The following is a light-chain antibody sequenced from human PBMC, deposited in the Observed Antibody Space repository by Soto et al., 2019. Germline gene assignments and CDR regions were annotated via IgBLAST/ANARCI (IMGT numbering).Light chain of an antibody. J-gene: IGKJ1*01. Sequence: EIVLTQSPGTLSLSPGERATLSCRASQSASSTYLAWYQEKPGRAPRLLIYDASSRATGIPDRFSGSGSGTDFTLTISRLEPEDFAVYYCQQFSSTPWTFGQGTEVEIK. V-gene: IGKV3-20*01. CDR2: DAS. CDR1: QSASSTY. CDR3: QQFSSTPWT.